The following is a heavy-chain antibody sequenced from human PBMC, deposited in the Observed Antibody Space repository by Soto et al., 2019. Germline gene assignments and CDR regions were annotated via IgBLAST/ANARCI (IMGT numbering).Heavy chain of an antibody. Sequence: QMQLVQSGPEVKKPGTSVKVSCKASGFTFTSSAIKWVRQARGQRLEWIGWIVVGSGNTNYAQKFQERVTITRDMSTSTAYMEVGSLISEDTAVYYGAAADTIAEDGGLAYWGQGTLVTVSS. D-gene: IGHD6-19*01. CDR3: AAADTIAEDGGLAY. CDR1: GFTFTSSA. CDR2: IVVGSGNT. J-gene: IGHJ4*02. V-gene: IGHV1-58*02.